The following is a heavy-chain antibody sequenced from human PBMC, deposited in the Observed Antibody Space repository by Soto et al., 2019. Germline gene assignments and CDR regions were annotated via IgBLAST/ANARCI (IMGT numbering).Heavy chain of an antibody. Sequence: SETLSLTCTVSGGSISSYYWSWIRQPPGKGLEWIGYIYYSGSTNYNPSLKSRVTISVDTSKNQFSLKLSSVTAADTAVYYCARVPDDLSGVGFDYWGQGTLVTVS. CDR3: ARVPDDLSGVGFDY. J-gene: IGHJ4*02. CDR2: IYYSGST. D-gene: IGHD3-10*01. CDR1: GGSISSYY. V-gene: IGHV4-59*01.